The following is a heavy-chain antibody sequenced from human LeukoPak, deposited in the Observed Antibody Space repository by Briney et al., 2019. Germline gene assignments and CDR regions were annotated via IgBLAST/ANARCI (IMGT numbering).Heavy chain of an antibody. D-gene: IGHD5-12*01. Sequence: SETLSLTCTVSGGSISSGDYYWSWIRQPPGKGLEWIGYIYYSGSTYYNPSLKSRVTISVDTSKNQFSLKLSSVTAADTAVYYCAREGYSGYGEAFGIWGQGTMVTVSS. V-gene: IGHV4-30-4*08. J-gene: IGHJ3*02. CDR1: GGSISSGDYY. CDR3: AREGYSGYGEAFGI. CDR2: IYYSGST.